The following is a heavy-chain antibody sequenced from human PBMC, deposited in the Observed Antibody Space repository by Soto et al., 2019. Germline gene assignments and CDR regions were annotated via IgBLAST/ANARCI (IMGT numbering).Heavy chain of an antibody. D-gene: IGHD3-9*01. CDR3: ARESHDILTGPPWVWYFDL. Sequence: QAQLQQWGAGPLRPLETLSLTCGVSGGSFSGYYWAWIRQSPGKGLEWIGEINDRGSINYNPSLKSRVSISVDTSKNHYSLTLRSVTAADTAVYYCARESHDILTGPPWVWYFDLWGSGTLVTVSS. CDR2: INDRGSI. CDR1: GGSFSGYY. J-gene: IGHJ2*01. V-gene: IGHV4-34*01.